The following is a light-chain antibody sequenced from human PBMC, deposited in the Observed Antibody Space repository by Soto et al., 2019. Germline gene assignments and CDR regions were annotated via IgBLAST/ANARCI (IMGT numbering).Light chain of an antibody. V-gene: IGKV1-5*03. CDR2: KAS. Sequence: DIQMTQSPSTLSASVGDRVTITCRASQIISSWLAWHQQKPGKAPKLLIYKASSLQSGVPSRFSGSGSGTEFTLTISSLQPDDFATYYCQQYNGYFSWTFGQGTTVEIK. CDR3: QQYNGYFSWT. J-gene: IGKJ1*01. CDR1: QIISSW.